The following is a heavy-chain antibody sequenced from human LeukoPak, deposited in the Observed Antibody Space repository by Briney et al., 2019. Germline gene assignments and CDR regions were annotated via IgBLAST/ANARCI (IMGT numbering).Heavy chain of an antibody. J-gene: IGHJ5*02. CDR2: IYPGDSDT. D-gene: IGHD3-22*01. CDR1: GYSFTSYW. CDR3: ARRPGYYDSSGYGSNWFDP. V-gene: IGHV5-51*01. Sequence: GESLKISCKGSGYSFTSYWIGWVRQMPGKGLEWMGIIYPGDSDTRYSPSFQGQVTISADKSISTAYLQWSSLKASDTAMYYCARRPGYYDSSGYGSNWFDPWGQGTLVTVSS.